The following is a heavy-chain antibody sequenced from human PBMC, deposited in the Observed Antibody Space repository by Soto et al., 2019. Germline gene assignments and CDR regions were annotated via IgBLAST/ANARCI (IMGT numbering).Heavy chain of an antibody. Sequence: QVQLQESGPGLVKPSGTLSLTCAVSGGSISSSNWWSWVRQPPGKGLEWIGEIYHSGSTNYNPSLKSRVTRSVDKSKNQFSLKLSSVTAADTAVYYCARTDDYGDYLYYYGMDVWGQGTTVTVSS. J-gene: IGHJ6*02. CDR3: ARTDDYGDYLYYYGMDV. CDR1: GGSISSSNW. CDR2: IYHSGST. D-gene: IGHD4-17*01. V-gene: IGHV4-4*02.